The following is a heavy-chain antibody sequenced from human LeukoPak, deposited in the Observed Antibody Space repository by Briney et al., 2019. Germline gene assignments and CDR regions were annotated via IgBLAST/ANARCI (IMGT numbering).Heavy chain of an antibody. D-gene: IGHD1-26*01. Sequence: TSETLSLTCTVSGGSISSYYWSWIRQPPGKGLEWIGYIYYSGSTNYNPSLKSRVTISVDTSKNQFSLKLSSVTAADTAVYYCARGPRGRPSYWYFDLWGRGTLVTVSS. J-gene: IGHJ2*01. CDR2: IYYSGST. CDR3: ARGPRGRPSYWYFDL. V-gene: IGHV4-59*01. CDR1: GGSISSYY.